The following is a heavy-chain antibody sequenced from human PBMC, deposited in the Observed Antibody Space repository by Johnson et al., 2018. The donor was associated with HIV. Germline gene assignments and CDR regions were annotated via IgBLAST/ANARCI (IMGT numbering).Heavy chain of an antibody. Sequence: QMQLVESGGGVVQPGGSLTLSCAASGFVFSDYVMHWVRQAPGKGLDWVTFIRYDGSGKYYADSVNGRFTISRDNSKNTVYLQMNSLRPEDTAVYYCAREIQYFTAFDIWGQGTIVTVSS. D-gene: IGHD3-9*01. CDR1: GFVFSDYV. J-gene: IGHJ3*02. CDR3: AREIQYFTAFDI. CDR2: IRYDGSGK. V-gene: IGHV3-30*02.